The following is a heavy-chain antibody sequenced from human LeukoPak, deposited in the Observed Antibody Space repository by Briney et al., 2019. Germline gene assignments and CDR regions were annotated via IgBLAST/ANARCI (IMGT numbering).Heavy chain of an antibody. Sequence: SVKVSCKASGGTFSSYAISWVRQAPGQGLEWMGGIIPIFGTANYAQKFQGRVTITADESTSTAYMELGSLRSEDTAVYYCARDHKYYGSGSYYPFDPWGQGTLVTVSS. CDR3: ARDHKYYGSGSYYPFDP. V-gene: IGHV1-69*13. CDR2: IIPIFGTA. D-gene: IGHD3-10*01. J-gene: IGHJ5*02. CDR1: GGTFSSYA.